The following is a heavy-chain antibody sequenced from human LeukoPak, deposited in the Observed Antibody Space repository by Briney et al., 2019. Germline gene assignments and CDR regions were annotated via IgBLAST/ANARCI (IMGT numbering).Heavy chain of an antibody. J-gene: IGHJ4*02. CDR1: GFSFNIYS. CDR2: TGSIGSTF. V-gene: IGHV3-48*01. CDR3: ARVGGRGIDY. Sequence: GGSLRLSCSASGFSFNIYSMNWVRQSPGKGLEWIAYTGSIGSTFHYADSVKGRFTISRDNAKKSLFLQMDTLRGDDTAVYYCARVGGRGIDYWGQGSLVLVSS.